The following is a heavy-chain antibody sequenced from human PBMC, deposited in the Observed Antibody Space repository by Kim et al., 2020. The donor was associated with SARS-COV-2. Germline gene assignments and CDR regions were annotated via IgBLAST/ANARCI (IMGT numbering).Heavy chain of an antibody. J-gene: IGHJ6*04. Sequence: GGSLRLSCAASGFTFSSYAMSWVRQAPGKGLEWVSAISGSGGSTYYADSVKGRFTISRDNSKNTLYLQMNSLRAEDTAVYYCAKDPRGTMVRGVIIRLGSRNHGMDVWGEGTTVTVSS. V-gene: IGHV3-23*01. CDR2: ISGSGGST. CDR3: AKDPRGTMVRGVIIRLGSRNHGMDV. CDR1: GFTFSSYA. D-gene: IGHD3-10*01.